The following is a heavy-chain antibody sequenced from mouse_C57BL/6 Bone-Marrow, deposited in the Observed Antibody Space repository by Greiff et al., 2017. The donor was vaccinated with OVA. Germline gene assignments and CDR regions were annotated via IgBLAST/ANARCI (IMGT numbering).Heavy chain of an antibody. CDR3: ARGGDYDESFDY. CDR2: ISDGGSYT. J-gene: IGHJ2*01. CDR1: GFTFSSYA. V-gene: IGHV5-4*01. Sequence: EVQLVESGGGLVKPGGSLKLSCAASGFTFSSYAMSWVRQTPEKRLEWVATISDGGSYTYYPDNVKGRFTISRDNAKNNLYLQMSHLKSEDTAMYYCARGGDYDESFDYWGQGTTLTVSS. D-gene: IGHD2-4*01.